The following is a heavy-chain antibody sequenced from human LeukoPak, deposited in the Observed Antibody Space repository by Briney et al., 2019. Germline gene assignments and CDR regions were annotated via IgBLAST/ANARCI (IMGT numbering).Heavy chain of an antibody. CDR1: GGSISSGSYY. CDR3: ARAPYCSSTSCYLKGYNWFDP. Sequence: PSQTLSLTCTVSGGSISSGSYYWSWIRQPAGKGLEWIGRIYTSGSTNYNPSLKSRVTISVDTSKNQFSLKLSSVTAADTAVYYCARAPYCSSTSCYLKGYNWFDPWGQGTLVTVSS. V-gene: IGHV4-61*02. CDR2: IYTSGST. J-gene: IGHJ5*02. D-gene: IGHD2-2*01.